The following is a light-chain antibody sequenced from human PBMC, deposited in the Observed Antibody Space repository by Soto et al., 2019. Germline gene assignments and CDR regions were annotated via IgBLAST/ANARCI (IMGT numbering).Light chain of an antibody. Sequence: QSALTQPRSVSGSPGQSVTISCTGTSSDVGGYSYDSWFQQYPGEAPKLMIYDVSKRPSGVPDRFSGSRSGNTASLTISGLQAEDEADYFCCSYAGSYTVVFGGGTQLTVL. CDR2: DVS. V-gene: IGLV2-11*01. CDR3: CSYAGSYTVV. J-gene: IGLJ2*01. CDR1: SSDVGGYSY.